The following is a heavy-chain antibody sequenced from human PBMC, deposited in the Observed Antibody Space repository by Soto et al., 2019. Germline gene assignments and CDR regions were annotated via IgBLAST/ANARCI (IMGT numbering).Heavy chain of an antibody. CDR2: IRSKANSYAT. V-gene: IGHV3-73*01. Sequence: GGSLRLSCAASGFTFSGSAMHWVRQASGKGLEWVGRIRSKANSYATAYAASVKGRFTISRDNSKNTLYLQMNSLRAEDTAVYYCAREDQQLAYYYYYYGMDVWGQGTTVTVSS. CDR3: AREDQQLAYYYYYYGMDV. J-gene: IGHJ6*02. CDR1: GFTFSGSA. D-gene: IGHD6-6*01.